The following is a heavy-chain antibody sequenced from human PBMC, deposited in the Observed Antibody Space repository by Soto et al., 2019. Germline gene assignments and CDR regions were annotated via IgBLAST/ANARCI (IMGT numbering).Heavy chain of an antibody. CDR3: ARDRRYSGYDTTVTNGRYYYGMDV. Sequence: SETLSLTCAVSGYSISSGYYWGWIRQPPGKGLEWIGSIYHSGSTYYNPSLKSRVTISVDTSKNQFSLKLSSVTAADTAVYYCARDRRYSGYDTTVTNGRYYYGMDVWGQGTTVTVSS. V-gene: IGHV4-38-2*02. D-gene: IGHD5-12*01. CDR2: IYHSGST. CDR1: GYSISSGYY. J-gene: IGHJ6*02.